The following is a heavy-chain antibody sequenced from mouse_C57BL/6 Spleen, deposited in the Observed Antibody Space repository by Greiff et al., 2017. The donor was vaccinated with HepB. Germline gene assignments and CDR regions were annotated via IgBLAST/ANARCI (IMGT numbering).Heavy chain of an antibody. V-gene: IGHV1-59*01. CDR1: GYTFTSYW. CDR2: IDPSDSYT. D-gene: IGHD1-1*01. Sequence: QVQLKQPGAELVRPGTSVKLSCKASGYTFTSYWMHWVKQRPGQGLEWIGVIDPSDSYTNYNQKFKGKATLTVDTSSSTAYMQLSSLTSEDSAVYYCARSAANHYYGSSSYFDYWGQGTTLTVSS. J-gene: IGHJ2*01. CDR3: ARSAANHYYGSSSYFDY.